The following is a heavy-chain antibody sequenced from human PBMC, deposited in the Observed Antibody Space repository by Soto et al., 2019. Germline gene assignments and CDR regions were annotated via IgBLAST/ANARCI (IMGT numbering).Heavy chain of an antibody. J-gene: IGHJ4*02. CDR2: IDPSDSSS. V-gene: IGHV5-10-1*03. Sequence: EVQLVQSGAEVKKPGESLRISCKGSGYSFTSYWINWVRQMPGKGLEWMGRIDPSDSSSNYSPSFQGHVTTSADKSISTAYLPWSSLKASDTAKYFFVGGLRKDIAYWGQGTLVTVSS. CDR3: VGGLRKDIAY. CDR1: GYSFTSYW. D-gene: IGHD3-16*01.